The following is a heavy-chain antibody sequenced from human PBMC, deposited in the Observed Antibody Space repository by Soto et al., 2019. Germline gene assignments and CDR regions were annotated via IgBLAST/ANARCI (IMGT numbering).Heavy chain of an antibody. D-gene: IGHD3-9*01. J-gene: IGHJ4*02. CDR3: ARSQLRYFDWLLAPYDY. Sequence: PSETLSLTCTVSGGSVSSGSYYWSWIRQPPGKGLEWIGYIYYSGSTNYNPSLKSRVTISVDTSKNQFSLKLSSVTAADTAVYYCARSQLRYFDWLLAPYDYWGQGTLVTVS. CDR2: IYYSGST. V-gene: IGHV4-61*01. CDR1: GGSVSSGSYY.